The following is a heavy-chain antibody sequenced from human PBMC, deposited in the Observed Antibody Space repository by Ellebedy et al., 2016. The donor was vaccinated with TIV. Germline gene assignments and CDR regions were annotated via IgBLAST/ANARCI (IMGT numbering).Heavy chain of an antibody. J-gene: IGHJ4*02. Sequence: AASVKVSCKASGYTFTGYYMHWVRQAPGQGLEWMGWINPNSGGTNYAQKFQGWVTMTEDTSTDTAYMDLSSLRSEDTAVYYCATLQDFWSGYPTTPLDYWGQGTLVTVSS. D-gene: IGHD3-3*01. CDR3: ATLQDFWSGYPTTPLDY. CDR1: GYTFTGYY. CDR2: INPNSGGT. V-gene: IGHV1-2*04.